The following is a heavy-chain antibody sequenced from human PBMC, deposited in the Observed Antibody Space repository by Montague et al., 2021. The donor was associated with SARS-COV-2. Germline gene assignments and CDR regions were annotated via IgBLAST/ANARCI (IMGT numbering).Heavy chain of an antibody. J-gene: IGHJ4*02. CDR3: ASRGAGWFGSNPERFDY. D-gene: IGHD3-10*01. CDR2: IYHSGST. CDR1: GGSISSSNW. Sequence: SETLSLTCAVSGGSISSSNWWSWVRQPPGKGLEWIGEIYHSGSTKYKPXXKSRVTISVDKSKNQFSLKLSSVTAADTAVYYCASRGAGWFGSNPERFDYWGQGTLATVSS. V-gene: IGHV4-4*02.